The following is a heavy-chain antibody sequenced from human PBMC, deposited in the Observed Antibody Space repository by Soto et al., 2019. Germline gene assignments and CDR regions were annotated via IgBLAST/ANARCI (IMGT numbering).Heavy chain of an antibody. CDR2: TYYRSKWYN. D-gene: IGHD2-15*01. CDR3: ARGINCSGGSCYLAYGMDV. V-gene: IGHV6-1*01. CDR1: GDSVSSNSAA. Sequence: QTLSLTCAISGDSVSSNSAAWNWIRQSPSRGLEWLGRTYYRSKWYNDYAVSVKSRITINPDTSKNQFSLQLNSVTPEDTAVYYCARGINCSGGSCYLAYGMDVWGQGTTVTVSS. J-gene: IGHJ6*02.